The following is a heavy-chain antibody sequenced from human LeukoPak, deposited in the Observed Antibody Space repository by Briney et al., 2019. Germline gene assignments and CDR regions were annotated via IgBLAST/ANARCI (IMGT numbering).Heavy chain of an antibody. CDR3: TTGGIVGATRWLRSQYDY. CDR1: GFTFSNAW. D-gene: IGHD1-26*01. V-gene: IGHV3-15*01. J-gene: IGHJ4*02. Sequence: GGSLRLSCAASGFTFSNAWMSWVRQAPGKGLEWVGRIKSKTDGGTTDYAAPVKGRFTISRDDSKNTLYLQMNSLKTEDTAVYYCTTGGIVGATRWLRSQYDYWGQGTLVTVSS. CDR2: IKSKTDGGTT.